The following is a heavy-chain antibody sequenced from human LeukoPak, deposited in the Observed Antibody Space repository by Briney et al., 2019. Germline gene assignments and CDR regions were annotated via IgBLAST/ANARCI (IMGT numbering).Heavy chain of an antibody. CDR3: ARDPYSGGYGDYYYYYMDV. J-gene: IGHJ6*03. CDR1: GFTFSSDS. D-gene: IGHD1-26*01. Sequence: GGSLRLSCAASGFTFSSDSMNWVRQAPGKGLEWVSSITSSSSYIYYADSVKGRFTISRDNAKNSLYLQINSLRAEDTAVYYCARDPYSGGYGDYYYYYMDVWGKGTTVTISS. CDR2: ITSSSSYI. V-gene: IGHV3-21*01.